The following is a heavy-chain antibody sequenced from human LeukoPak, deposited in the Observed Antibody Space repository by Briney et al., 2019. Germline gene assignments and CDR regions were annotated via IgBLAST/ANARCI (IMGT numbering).Heavy chain of an antibody. D-gene: IGHD3-22*01. CDR3: TREFTWYYDSSGYFDY. J-gene: IGHJ4*02. Sequence: SETLSLTCTVSGGSISSYYWSWIRQPPGTGLEWIGYINYSGSTNYNPSLESRVTISVDTSKNQFSLKLNSVTAADTAVYYCTREFTWYYDSSGYFDYWGQGTLVTVSS. CDR2: INYSGST. CDR1: GGSISSYY. V-gene: IGHV4-59*12.